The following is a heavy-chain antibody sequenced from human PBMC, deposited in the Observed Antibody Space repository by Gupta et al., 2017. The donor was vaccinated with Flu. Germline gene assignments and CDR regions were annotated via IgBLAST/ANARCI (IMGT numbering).Heavy chain of an antibody. D-gene: IGHD6-19*01. J-gene: IGHJ4*02. Sequence: GESGGGLVKPGGSLRLSCAASGFTFSNAWMSWVRQAPGKGLEWVGRIKSKTDGGTTDYAAPVKGRFTISRDDSKNTLYLQMNSLKTEDRAVYYCTTDPGYSSGWEQFDYWGQGTLVTVSS. CDR2: IKSKTDGGTT. CDR1: GFTFSNAW. V-gene: IGHV3-15*01. CDR3: TTDPGYSSGWEQFDY.